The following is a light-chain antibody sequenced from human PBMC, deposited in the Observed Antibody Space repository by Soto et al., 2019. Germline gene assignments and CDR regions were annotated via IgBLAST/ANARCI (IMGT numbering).Light chain of an antibody. V-gene: IGKV3-20*01. Sequence: EIVLTQSPGSLSSSPGERATLSCRASQSVRSSFLAWYQQKPGQAPRLLIFDASRRATGIPDRFSGSGSGTDFTLTVSRLEPEDFAVYYCQQYDSSPYTFGQGTKLEIK. J-gene: IGKJ2*01. CDR3: QQYDSSPYT. CDR2: DAS. CDR1: QSVRSSF.